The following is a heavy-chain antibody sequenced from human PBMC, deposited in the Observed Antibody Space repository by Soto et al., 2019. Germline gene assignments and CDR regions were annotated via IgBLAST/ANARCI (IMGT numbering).Heavy chain of an antibody. V-gene: IGHV3-23*01. CDR2: IYSSGDRI. J-gene: IGHJ6*02. D-gene: IGHD3-3*01. Sequence: QPGGSLRLSCAASGFTFSTYAMSWVRQAPGKGLEWVSTIYSSGDRIYYADSVKGRFTISRDNSKNTLYLQMNSLGAEDTAVYYCAKGPISPYGMDVWGQGTTVTVSS. CDR3: AKGPISPYGMDV. CDR1: GFTFSTYA.